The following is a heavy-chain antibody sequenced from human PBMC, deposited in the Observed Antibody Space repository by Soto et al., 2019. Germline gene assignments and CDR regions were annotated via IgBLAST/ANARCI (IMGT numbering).Heavy chain of an antibody. V-gene: IGHV1-69*12. J-gene: IGHJ6*02. Sequence: QVQLLQSGAEVKKPGSSVRVSCEASGGTFRTYAISWVRQAPGQGLEWMGEIIPIFGTVNYAQKFQGRVTITADESATTVYTELGSLRYEATAVYYCAKGAVAGTPTSYYYCGMDVWGQGTTVTVSS. D-gene: IGHD6-19*01. CDR1: GGTFRTYA. CDR2: IIPIFGTV. CDR3: AKGAVAGTPTSYYYCGMDV.